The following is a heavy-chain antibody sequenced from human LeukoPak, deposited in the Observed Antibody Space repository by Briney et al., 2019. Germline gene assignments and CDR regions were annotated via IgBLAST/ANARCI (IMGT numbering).Heavy chain of an antibody. D-gene: IGHD5-12*01. Sequence: GGSLRLSCAASGLAFSTYDMHWVRQATGEGLEWVSGIGKGGDTYYVGSVKGRFTISRENAKNSLYLQMNSLRSGDTAVYYCARGGYSGFDVWGQGTVVTVSS. CDR2: IGKGGDT. V-gene: IGHV3-13*04. CDR3: ARGGYSGFDV. J-gene: IGHJ3*01. CDR1: GLAFSTYD.